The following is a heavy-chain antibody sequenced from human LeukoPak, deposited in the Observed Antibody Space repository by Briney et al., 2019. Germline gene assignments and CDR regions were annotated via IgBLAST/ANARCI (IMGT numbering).Heavy chain of an antibody. CDR2: INPNTGGT. D-gene: IGHD2/OR15-2a*01. Sequence: ASVTVSCKASGYTFTGYYMHWVRQAPGQGLEWMGWINPNTGGTNFAQKFQGRVTMTRDTSISTAYMELSRLGSDDTAVYYCTRENIAFDYWGQGTLVTVSS. CDR3: TRENIAFDY. J-gene: IGHJ4*02. CDR1: GYTFTGYY. V-gene: IGHV1-2*02.